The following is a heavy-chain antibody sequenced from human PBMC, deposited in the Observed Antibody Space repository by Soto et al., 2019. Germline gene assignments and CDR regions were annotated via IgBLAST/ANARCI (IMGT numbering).Heavy chain of an antibody. CDR3: AIDGGRHSGGIDY. J-gene: IGHJ4*02. CDR1: GGTFSSYS. Sequence: QVQLVQSGAEVKKPGSSVKVSCKASGGTFSSYSINWVRQAPGQGLEWMGEIIPICGTANYAQKFQGRVTSTADESTSTAYMELSRLRSEDTAVYYCAIDGGRHSGGIDYWGQGTLVTVSS. D-gene: IGHD1-26*01. CDR2: IIPICGTA. V-gene: IGHV1-69*01.